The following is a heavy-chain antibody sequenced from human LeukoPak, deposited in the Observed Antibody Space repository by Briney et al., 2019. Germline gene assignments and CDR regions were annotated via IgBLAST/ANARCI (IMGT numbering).Heavy chain of an antibody. CDR2: IHHDESEK. D-gene: IGHD5-24*01. CDR3: SRWVSQYYFDY. CDR1: GFNLNYYW. V-gene: IGHV3-7*01. Sequence: PGGSLRLSCEASGFNLNYYWLGWVRQAPGKGLEWVALIHHDESEKYYVDSVKGRFSISRDNAKSSVYLQMDSLRVDDTAVYYCSRWVSQYYFDYWSQGALVSVSS. J-gene: IGHJ4*02.